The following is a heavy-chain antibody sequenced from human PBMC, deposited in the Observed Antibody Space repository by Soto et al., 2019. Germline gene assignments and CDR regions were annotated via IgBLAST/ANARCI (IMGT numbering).Heavy chain of an antibody. Sequence: SETLSLTCTVSGGSISSYYWSWIRQPPGKGPEWIGYIYYSGSTNYNPSLKSRVTISVDTSKNQFSLKLSSVTAADTAVYYCARAAGDYYYYYYYMDVWGKGTTVTVSS. CDR2: IYYSGST. J-gene: IGHJ6*03. D-gene: IGHD3-10*01. CDR3: ARAAGDYYYYYYYMDV. CDR1: GGSISSYY. V-gene: IGHV4-59*01.